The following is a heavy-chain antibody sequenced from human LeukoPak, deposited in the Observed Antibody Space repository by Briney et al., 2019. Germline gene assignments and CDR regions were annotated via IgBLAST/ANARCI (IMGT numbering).Heavy chain of an antibody. CDR2: INHSGST. J-gene: IGHJ4*02. V-gene: IGHV4-34*01. CDR3: ARGGGSYGYYFDY. Sequence: SETLSLTCAVYGGSFSGYYWSWIRQPPGKGLEWIGEINHSGSTNYNPSLKSRVTMSVDTSKNQFSLKLSSVTAADTAVYYCARGGGSYGYYFDYWGQGTLVTVSS. CDR1: GGSFSGYY. D-gene: IGHD5-18*01.